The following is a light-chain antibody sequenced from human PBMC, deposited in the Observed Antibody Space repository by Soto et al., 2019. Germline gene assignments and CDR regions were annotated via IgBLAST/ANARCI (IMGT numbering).Light chain of an antibody. CDR1: QSVSPF. CDR3: QQYGSSPGT. Sequence: EIVWTQSPATLSLSPGYRATLPCMASQSVSPFLAWSQHKPGQAPRLLIYGASSRATGIPDRFSGSGSGTDFTLTSSRLEPEDFAVYYCQQYGSSPGTFGQGTKVDIK. V-gene: IGKV3-20*01. J-gene: IGKJ1*01. CDR2: GAS.